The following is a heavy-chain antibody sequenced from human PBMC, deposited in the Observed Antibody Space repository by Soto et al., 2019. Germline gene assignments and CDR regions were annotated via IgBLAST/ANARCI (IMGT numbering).Heavy chain of an antibody. CDR2: IYSSGSA. V-gene: IGHV4-59*08. Sequence: QVQLQESGPGLVKPSETLSVTCDVSGGSISGYYWAWIRQPPGRGLEYLGHIYSSGSANYNPSLASRVTMSVDTSMTQSSLTLRSVSDADTAFYYCARHANGGSYPMDHWGRGTLVTVSS. CDR1: GGSISGYY. D-gene: IGHD3-16*02. CDR3: ARHANGGSYPMDH. J-gene: IGHJ4*02.